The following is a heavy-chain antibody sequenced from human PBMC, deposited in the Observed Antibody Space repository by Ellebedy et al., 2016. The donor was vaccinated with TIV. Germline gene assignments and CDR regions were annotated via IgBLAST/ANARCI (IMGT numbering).Heavy chain of an antibody. D-gene: IGHD2-21*02. Sequence: MPSETLSLTCTVSGGSISSSSYYWGWIRQPPGKGLEWIGSIYYSGSTFYNPSRKSRVTLSVDTSKNQFSLKLSSVTAADTAVYYCASFLIVVVTATTFDYWGQGTLVTVSS. J-gene: IGHJ4*02. CDR3: ASFLIVVVTATTFDY. CDR2: IYYSGST. V-gene: IGHV4-39*01. CDR1: GGSISSSSYY.